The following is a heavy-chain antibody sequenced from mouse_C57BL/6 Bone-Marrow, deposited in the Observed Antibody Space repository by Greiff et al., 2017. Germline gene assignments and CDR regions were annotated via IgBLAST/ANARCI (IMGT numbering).Heavy chain of an antibody. CDR2: IDPENGDT. CDR1: GFNIKDDY. Sequence: EVKLQESGAELVRPGASVKLSCTASGFNIKDDYMHWVKQRPEQGLEWIGWIDPENGDTEYASKFQGKATITADTSSNTAYLQLSSLTSEDTAVYYCTTPLLKVAYWGQGTLVTVSA. J-gene: IGHJ3*01. CDR3: TTPLLKVAY. V-gene: IGHV14-4*01. D-gene: IGHD2-14*01.